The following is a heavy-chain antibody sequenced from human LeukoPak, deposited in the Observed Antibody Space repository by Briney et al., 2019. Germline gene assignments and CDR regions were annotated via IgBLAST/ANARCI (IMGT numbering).Heavy chain of an antibody. V-gene: IGHV1-2*02. Sequence: ASVKVSCKASGYTFTNYYIHWVQQAPGQGLEYMGWIKPNSGGTNYAQKFQGRVTMTRDTSVNTAYVELTRLRSDDTAVYYCARAALIWRYFDYWGQGTQVTVSS. D-gene: IGHD2-21*01. J-gene: IGHJ4*02. CDR2: IKPNSGGT. CDR1: GYTFTNYY. CDR3: ARAALIWRYFDY.